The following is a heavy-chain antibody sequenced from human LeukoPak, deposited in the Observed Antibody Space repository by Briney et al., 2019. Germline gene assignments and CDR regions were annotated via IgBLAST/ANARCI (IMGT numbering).Heavy chain of an antibody. Sequence: PSETLSLTCIVSGGSISSSSHYWGWIRQPPGKGLEWIGSIYYTGTTYYNPSLKSRVTISVDTSKNQFSLKLSSVTAADTAVYYCARRRAECNSISCYGYYFDNWGQGTLVTVSS. D-gene: IGHD2-2*01. CDR1: GGSISSSSHY. CDR2: IYYTGTT. J-gene: IGHJ4*02. CDR3: ARRRAECNSISCYGYYFDN. V-gene: IGHV4-39*01.